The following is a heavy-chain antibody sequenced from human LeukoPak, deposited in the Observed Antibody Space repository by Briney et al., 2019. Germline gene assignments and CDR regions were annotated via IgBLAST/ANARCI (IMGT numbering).Heavy chain of an antibody. D-gene: IGHD1-26*01. CDR3: ARDMRWSYGTLWVYY. CDR1: GCTFSRGW. J-gene: IGHJ4*02. V-gene: IGHV3-30-3*01. CDR2: ISFDGTNK. Sequence: PGGSLRLSFASSGCTFSRGWMEWFRQAPGKGLEWVAVISFDGTNKYYADSVQGRFFISRDNSKYTLYLQMNSLRTEDTAVYYCARDMRWSYGTLWVYYWGQGTLVTVSS.